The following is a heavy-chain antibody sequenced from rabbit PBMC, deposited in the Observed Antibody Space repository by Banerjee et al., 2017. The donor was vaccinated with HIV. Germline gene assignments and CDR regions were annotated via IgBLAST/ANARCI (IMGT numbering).Heavy chain of an antibody. CDR3: ARSSGAYRRVNL. CDR2: ITYGGST. J-gene: IGHJ4*01. Sequence: EQLEESGGGLVQPGGSLKLSCKASGFDFSSYGVSWVRQAPGKGLEWIGYITYGGSTFYASWAKGRFTISRTSTTVDLKMTSLTAADTATYFCARSSGAYRRVNLWGPGTLVTVS. CDR1: GFDFSSYG. V-gene: IGHV1S21*01. D-gene: IGHD1-1*01.